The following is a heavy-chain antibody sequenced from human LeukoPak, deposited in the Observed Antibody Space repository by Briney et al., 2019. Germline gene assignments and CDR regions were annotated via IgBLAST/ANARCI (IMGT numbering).Heavy chain of an antibody. D-gene: IGHD1-14*01. V-gene: IGHV3-23*01. J-gene: IGHJ4*02. Sequence: GGSLRLSCAASGFTFSYYAMHWVRQAPGKGLEWVSAISGSGGSTYYADSVKGRFTISRDNSKNTLYLQMNSLRAEDTAVYYCAKDDGSVVGYFDYWGQGTLVTVSS. CDR3: AKDDGSVVGYFDY. CDR2: ISGSGGST. CDR1: GFTFSYYA.